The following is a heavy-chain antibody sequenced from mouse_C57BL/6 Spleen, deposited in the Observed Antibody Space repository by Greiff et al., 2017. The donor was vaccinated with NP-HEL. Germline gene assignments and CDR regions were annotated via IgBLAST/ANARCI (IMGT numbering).Heavy chain of an antibody. CDR1: GFSLSTSGMG. V-gene: IGHV8-12*01. J-gene: IGHJ1*03. CDR3: ARIHYYGSSYEYFDV. D-gene: IGHD1-1*01. CDR2: IYWDDDK. Sequence: QVTLKVSGPGILQSSQTLSLTCSFSGFSLSTSGMGVSWIRQPSGKGLEWLAHIYWDDDKRYNPSLKSRLTIAKDTSRNQVFLKITSVDTADTATYYCARIHYYGSSYEYFDVWGTGTTVTVSS.